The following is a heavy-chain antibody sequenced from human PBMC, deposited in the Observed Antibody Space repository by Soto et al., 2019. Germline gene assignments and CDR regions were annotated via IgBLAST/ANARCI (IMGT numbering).Heavy chain of an antibody. CDR1: GFNFGAYA. CDR3: AKDRSENFWVYYYAMDV. D-gene: IGHD6-19*01. J-gene: IGHJ6*04. V-gene: IGHV3-23*01. Sequence: GGSLRLSCEASGFNFGAYAMSWVRQAPGKGLEWVSGISGSSSGTYYTDSVKGRFTISRDNSKNTVYLQMNSLRGEDTAVYYCAKDRSENFWVYYYAMDVWGKGPAVTVSS. CDR2: ISGSSSGT.